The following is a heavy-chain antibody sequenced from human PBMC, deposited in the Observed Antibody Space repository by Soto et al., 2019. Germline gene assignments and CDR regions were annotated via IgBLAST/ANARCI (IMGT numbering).Heavy chain of an antibody. CDR2: ISGSGGST. J-gene: IGHJ6*03. V-gene: IGHV3-23*01. CDR3: AKRELDYYYYMDV. CDR1: GFTFSSYA. Sequence: PGGSLRLSCAASGFTFSSYAMSWVLQAPGKGLEWVSAISGSGGSTYYADSVKGRFTISRDNSKNTLYLQMNSLRAEDTAVYYCAKRELDYYYYMDVWGKGTTVTVSS. D-gene: IGHD1-26*01.